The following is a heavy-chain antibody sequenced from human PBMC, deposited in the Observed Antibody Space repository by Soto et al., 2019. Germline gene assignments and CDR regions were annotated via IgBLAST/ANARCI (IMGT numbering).Heavy chain of an antibody. CDR1: GGSISSYY. D-gene: IGHD2-21*01. CDR2: IYYSGST. V-gene: IGHV4-59*01. Sequence: SETLSLTCTVSGGSISSYYWSWIRQPPGKGLEWIGYIYYSGSTNYNPSLKSRVTMLVDTSKNQFSLKLTSVNAADTAVYYCTRGGDAYKNGHWGQGTLVTVSS. J-gene: IGHJ4*02. CDR3: TRGGDAYKNGH.